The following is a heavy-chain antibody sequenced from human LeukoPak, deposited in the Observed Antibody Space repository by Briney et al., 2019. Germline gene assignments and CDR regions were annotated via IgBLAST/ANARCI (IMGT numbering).Heavy chain of an antibody. CDR1: GYTFPGYY. V-gene: IGHV1-2*02. J-gene: IGHJ4*02. Sequence: ASVKVSCKASGYTFPGYYMHWVRQAPGQGLEWMGWINPNSGGTNYAQKFQGRVTMTRDTSISTAYMELSRLRSDDTAVYYCAREAVAGTTNFDYWGQGTLVTVSS. D-gene: IGHD6-19*01. CDR2: INPNSGGT. CDR3: AREAVAGTTNFDY.